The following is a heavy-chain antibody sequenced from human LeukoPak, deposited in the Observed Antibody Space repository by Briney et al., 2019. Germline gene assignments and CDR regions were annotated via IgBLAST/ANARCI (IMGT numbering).Heavy chain of an antibody. V-gene: IGHV1-46*01. CDR2: ITPSGGST. CDR1: GYTLTNYY. Sequence: GASVKVSCEASGYTLTNYYMHWVRQAPGQGLEWLGLITPSGGSTWYAQKFQGRVTMTRDMSTSTDYMELSSLRSEDTAVYYCARDNSVGDYAWWFDPWGQGTLVTVSS. D-gene: IGHD1-26*01. J-gene: IGHJ5*02. CDR3: ARDNSVGDYAWWFDP.